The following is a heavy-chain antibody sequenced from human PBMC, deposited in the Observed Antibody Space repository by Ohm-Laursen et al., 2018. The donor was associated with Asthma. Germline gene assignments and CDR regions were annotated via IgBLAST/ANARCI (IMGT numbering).Heavy chain of an antibody. V-gene: IGHV3-30*04. Sequence: SLRLSCAASGFTFRSYAMHWVRQAPGKGLEWVAVISYDGSNKYYADSVKGRFTISRDNSKNTLYLQMNSLRAEDTAVYYCAKAVSRGYYYGMDVWGQGTTVTVSS. CDR2: ISYDGSNK. D-gene: IGHD3-16*01. J-gene: IGHJ6*02. CDR1: GFTFRSYA. CDR3: AKAVSRGYYYGMDV.